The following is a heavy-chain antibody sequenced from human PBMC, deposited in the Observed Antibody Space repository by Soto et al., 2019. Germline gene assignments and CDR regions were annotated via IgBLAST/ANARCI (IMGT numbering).Heavy chain of an antibody. CDR3: AKQRAGYGSGSDTFYFDF. D-gene: IGHD3-10*01. CDR2: LSGSGGTT. Sequence: GGSLRLSCSPSGFTFSTYAMNWVRQAPGKGLEWVSALSGSGGTTYYADSVRGRFTISRDNSKNTLFLQMSSLRAEDTALYYCAKQRAGYGSGSDTFYFDFWGQGTLVTVSS. CDR1: GFTFSTYA. V-gene: IGHV3-23*01. J-gene: IGHJ4*02.